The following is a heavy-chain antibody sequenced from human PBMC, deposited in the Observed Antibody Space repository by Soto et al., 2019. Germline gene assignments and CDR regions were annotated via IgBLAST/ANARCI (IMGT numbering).Heavy chain of an antibody. CDR2: ISAKNSNT. CDR1: GDTFNFYT. V-gene: IGHV1-18*01. CDR3: ARSYDILTGYLYY. Sequence: ASVKVSCKASGDTFNFYTINWVRQAPGQGLEWMGRISAKNSNTNYAQKLQGRVTMTTDTSTSTAYMELRSLRSDDTAVYYCARSYDILTGYLYYWGQGTLVTVSS. D-gene: IGHD3-9*01. J-gene: IGHJ4*02.